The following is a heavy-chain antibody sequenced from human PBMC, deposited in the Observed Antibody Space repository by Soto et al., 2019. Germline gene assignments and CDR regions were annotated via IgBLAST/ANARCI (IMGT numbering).Heavy chain of an antibody. V-gene: IGHV3-74*01. CDR2: INDDGSST. CDR1: GFTFSMYW. D-gene: IGHD3-10*01. CDR3: TRGPGTTSPGTGAF. J-gene: IGHJ4*02. Sequence: GGSLRLSCAASGFTFSMYWMHWVRQVPGKGPEWVSRINDDGSSTNYADSVKGRFTISRDNAKNTLYLQMNDLRAGDTAVYYCTRGPGTTSPGTGAFWGQGTLVTVSS.